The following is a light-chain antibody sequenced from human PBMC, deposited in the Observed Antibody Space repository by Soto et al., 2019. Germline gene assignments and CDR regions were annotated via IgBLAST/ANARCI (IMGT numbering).Light chain of an antibody. CDR2: DAS. V-gene: IGKV3-11*01. CDR3: QQRSNWGVT. Sequence: EIVLTQSPATLSLSPGEIATLSCRASQRISSYLAWYQQKPGQAPSLLIYDASNRATGVPARFSASGSGTDFTLTISSLAAEDFAVYYCQQRSNWGVTFGGGTKVDIK. J-gene: IGKJ4*01. CDR1: QRISSY.